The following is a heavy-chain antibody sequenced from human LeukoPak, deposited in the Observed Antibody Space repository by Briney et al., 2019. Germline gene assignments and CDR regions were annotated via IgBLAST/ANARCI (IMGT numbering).Heavy chain of an antibody. Sequence: GGSLRLSCAASGFTFSSFAMHWVRQSPGKGLEWVAVIWYDGSNKLYADSVKGRFTISRDNSRNTLYLQMNSLSAEDTAVYYCARDRYSSMWSVFEYWGPLVTVTVSS. V-gene: IGHV3-33*01. CDR1: GFTFSSFA. CDR2: IWYDGSNK. CDR3: ARDRYSSMWSVFEY. D-gene: IGHD6-13*01. J-gene: IGHJ4*02.